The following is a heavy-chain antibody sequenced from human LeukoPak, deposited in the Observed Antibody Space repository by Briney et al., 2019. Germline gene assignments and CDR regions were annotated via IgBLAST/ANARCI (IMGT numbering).Heavy chain of an antibody. CDR2: LYSAGAT. J-gene: IGHJ4*02. Sequence: GGSLRLSCAASGFIVRNNYMSWVRQAPRRGLEWVSILYSAGATYYTDSVRGRFTISRDSSKNTMSLQMNNLRAEDTAVYYCASGGTGARKFYSDPFHYWGQGALVTVSS. V-gene: IGHV3-53*01. CDR3: ASGGTGARKFYSDPFHY. D-gene: IGHD2-15*01. CDR1: GFIVRNNY.